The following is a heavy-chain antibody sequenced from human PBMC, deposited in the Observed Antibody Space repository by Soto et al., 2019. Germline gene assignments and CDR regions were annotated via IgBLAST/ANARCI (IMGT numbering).Heavy chain of an antibody. V-gene: IGHV4-31*03. D-gene: IGHD4-17*01. J-gene: IGHJ5*01. CDR2: IYYSGST. CDR3: ARDRYYGGNSGNWFDP. Sequence: PSETLSLTCTVSCGSISSGGYYWSWIRQHPGKGLEWIGYIYYSGSTYYNPSLKSRVTISVDTSKNQFSLKLSSVTAADTAVYYCARDRYYGGNSGNWFDPWGQGTTVTVSS. CDR1: CGSISSGGYY.